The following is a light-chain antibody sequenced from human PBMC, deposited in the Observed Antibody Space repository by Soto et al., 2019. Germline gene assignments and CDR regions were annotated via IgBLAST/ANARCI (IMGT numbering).Light chain of an antibody. Sequence: EIVMTQSPATLSVSPGERATLSCRASQSVSSNLAWYQQKPGQAPRLLIYGASTRATGIPARFSGSGSGTEFTLTVSCLQSADFAVYYCQQYNNWPGYTFGQGTKLEIK. J-gene: IGKJ2*01. CDR2: GAS. CDR3: QQYNNWPGYT. CDR1: QSVSSN. V-gene: IGKV3-15*01.